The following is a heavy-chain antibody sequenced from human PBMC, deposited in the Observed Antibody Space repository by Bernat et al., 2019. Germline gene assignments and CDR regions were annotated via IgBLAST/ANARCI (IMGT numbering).Heavy chain of an antibody. CDR2: IPYDGANK. CDR3: ARDRRGTDSGGMDV. Sequence: VQLVESGGGLIQPGGSLRLSCAASGFTVSSNYMSWVRQAPGKGLEWVTDIPYDGANKYYADSVKGRFTISRDNSKNTLYLQMNSLRAEDTAVYYCARDRRGTDSGGMDVWGQGTTVTVSS. V-gene: IGHV3-30-3*01. D-gene: IGHD3-16*01. J-gene: IGHJ6*02. CDR1: GFTVSSNY.